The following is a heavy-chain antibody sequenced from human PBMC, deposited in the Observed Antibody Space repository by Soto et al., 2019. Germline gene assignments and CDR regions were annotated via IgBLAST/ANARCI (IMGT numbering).Heavy chain of an antibody. CDR2: TNAGNGNK. CDR1: GYTLTSYA. D-gene: IGHD6-19*01. CDR3: AREFIHAEKWQVSWFDP. V-gene: IGHV1-3*01. Sequence: ASVKVSCKSPGYTLTSYAMHWVRQAHRQRLEWMACTNAGNGNKKYSHKFQGRVTLMKNTSASPYYMHLSFLRSDGTAVNSCAREFIHAEKWQVSWFDPWGQGTLVTVSS. J-gene: IGHJ5*02.